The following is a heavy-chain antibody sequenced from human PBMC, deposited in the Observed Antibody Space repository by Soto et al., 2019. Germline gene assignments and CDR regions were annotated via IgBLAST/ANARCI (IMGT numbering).Heavy chain of an antibody. J-gene: IGHJ4*02. Sequence: QVQLQQWGAGLLKPSETLSLTCAVYGGSFSGYFWSWIRQSPGKGLEWIGEIDHSGITSYNPSLKSRVIMSVDTSKNQFSLKLSSMTAADTAVYYCARGRQQDYWGQGTLVTVSS. CDR1: GGSFSGYF. D-gene: IGHD6-13*01. CDR3: ARGRQQDY. CDR2: IDHSGIT. V-gene: IGHV4-34*01.